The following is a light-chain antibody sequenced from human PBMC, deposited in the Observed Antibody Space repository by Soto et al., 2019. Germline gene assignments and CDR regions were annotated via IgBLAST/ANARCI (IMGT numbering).Light chain of an antibody. J-gene: IGLJ1*01. CDR2: DVA. CDR3: CSYAGGYTYL. Sequence: TQPRSMSRSPGQSLTISCTRTGNDVCAYNYVSWYQQHPGRPPKLMIYDVARWPSGVPDRFSGSKSGNTASLTISGLQAEDEADYFCCSYAGGYTYLFGTGSKVTVL. V-gene: IGLV2-11*01. CDR1: GNDVCAYNY.